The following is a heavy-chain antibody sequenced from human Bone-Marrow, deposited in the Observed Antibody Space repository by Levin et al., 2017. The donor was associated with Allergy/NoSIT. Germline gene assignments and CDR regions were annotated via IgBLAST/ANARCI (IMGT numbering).Heavy chain of an antibody. V-gene: IGHV3-33*01. Sequence: QAGGSLRLSCAASGFTFSSYGMHWVRQAPGKGLEWVAVIWYDGSNKYYADSVKGRFTISRDNSKNTLYLQMNSLRAEDTAVYYCARTYCGGDCYYARYYYYYGMDVWGQGTTVTVSS. CDR1: GFTFSSYG. CDR3: ARTYCGGDCYYARYYYYYGMDV. D-gene: IGHD2-21*02. CDR2: IWYDGSNK. J-gene: IGHJ6*02.